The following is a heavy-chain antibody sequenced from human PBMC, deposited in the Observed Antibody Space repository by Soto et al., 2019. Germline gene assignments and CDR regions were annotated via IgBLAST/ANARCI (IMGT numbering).Heavy chain of an antibody. V-gene: IGHV3-13*01. CDR2: IGTAGDT. D-gene: IGHD5-12*01. J-gene: IGHJ6*02. Sequence: GGSLRLSCAASGFTFSSYDMHWVRQATGKGLEWVSAIGTAGDTYYPGSVKGRFTISRENAKNSLYLQMNSLRAGDTAVYYCARGGYSGYVSPPHGMHVSGQGPTVTVSS. CDR1: GFTFSSYD. CDR3: ARGGYSGYVSPPHGMHV.